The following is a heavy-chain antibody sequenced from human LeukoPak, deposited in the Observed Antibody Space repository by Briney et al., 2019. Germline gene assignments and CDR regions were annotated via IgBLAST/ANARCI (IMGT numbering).Heavy chain of an antibody. CDR2: IYSSGQS. V-gene: IGHV4-39*07. CDR1: GGSITSTTDS. D-gene: IGHD3-16*01. CDR3: ARAPVSTAYLHYYSMDV. Sequence: KPSETLSLTCAVSGGSITSTTDSWAWIRQSPGKGLEWIGSIYSSGQSYYKVSLRSRVTMSVDTSKDLFSLKLTSVTAADTAVYYCARAPVSTAYLHYYSMDVWGKGTMVTVSS. J-gene: IGHJ6*03.